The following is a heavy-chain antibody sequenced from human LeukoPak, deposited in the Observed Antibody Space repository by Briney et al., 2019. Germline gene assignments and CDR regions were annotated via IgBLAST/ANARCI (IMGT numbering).Heavy chain of an antibody. J-gene: IGHJ3*02. CDR1: GFTFSSYS. Sequence: SGGSLRLSCAASGFTFSSYSMNWVRQAPGKGLEWVSYISTNDKTVYSADSVKGRFTISRDNAKNSLYLQTNSLRAEDTAVYYCVREAYYFGSGSSGGLKDAFDIWGQGTLITVSS. V-gene: IGHV3-48*04. CDR3: VREAYYFGSGSSGGLKDAFDI. CDR2: ISTNDKTV. D-gene: IGHD3-10*01.